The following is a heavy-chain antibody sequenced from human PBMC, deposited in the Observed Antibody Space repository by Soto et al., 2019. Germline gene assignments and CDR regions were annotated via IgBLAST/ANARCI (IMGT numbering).Heavy chain of an antibody. J-gene: IGHJ4*02. Sequence: PSETLSLTCTVSGGSVSSGSYYWSWIRQPPGKGLEWIGYIYYSGSTNYNPSLKSRVTISVDTSKNQFSLKLSSVTAADTAVYYCARRVDTAMVLDCWGQGTLVTVSS. D-gene: IGHD5-18*01. CDR1: GGSVSSGSYY. V-gene: IGHV4-61*01. CDR2: IYYSGST. CDR3: ARRVDTAMVLDC.